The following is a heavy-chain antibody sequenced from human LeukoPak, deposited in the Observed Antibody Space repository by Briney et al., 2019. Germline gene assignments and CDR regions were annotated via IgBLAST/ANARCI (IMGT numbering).Heavy chain of an antibody. D-gene: IGHD1-7*01. CDR2: ISYGGSNK. Sequence: PGGSLRLSCAASGFTFSSYAMYWVRQAPGKGLEWVAVISYGGSNKYYADSVKGRFTISRDNSKNTLYLQMNSLRAEDTAVYYCARVFETKLFDYWGQGTLVTVSS. CDR3: ARVFETKLFDY. J-gene: IGHJ4*02. CDR1: GFTFSSYA. V-gene: IGHV3-30-3*01.